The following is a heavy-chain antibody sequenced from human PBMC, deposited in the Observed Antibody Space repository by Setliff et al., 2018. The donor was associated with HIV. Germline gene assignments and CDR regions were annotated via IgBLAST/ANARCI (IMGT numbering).Heavy chain of an antibody. D-gene: IGHD5-18*01. CDR2: IDYSGSA. J-gene: IGHJ4*01. CDR1: SGSISSGTYY. V-gene: IGHV4-31*03. Sequence: PSETLSLTCTVSSGSISSGTYYWSWIRQYPGKGLEWIGYIDYSGSAFFNPSLKSRITISRDTSKNQFSLKMNSVTAADTAVYYCAREGKTALVTKYFDYWGHGKLVTVSS. CDR3: AREGKTALVTKYFDY.